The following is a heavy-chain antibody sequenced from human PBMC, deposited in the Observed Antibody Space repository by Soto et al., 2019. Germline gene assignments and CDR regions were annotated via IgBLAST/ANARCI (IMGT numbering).Heavy chain of an antibody. CDR3: ARAHYDFWSGTDYYYYGMDV. V-gene: IGHV1-69*06. CDR1: GGTFSSYA. J-gene: IGHJ6*02. D-gene: IGHD3-3*01. CDR2: IIPIFGTA. Sequence: SVKVSCKASGGTFSSYAISWVRQAPGQGLEWVGGIIPIFGTANYAQKFQGRVTITADKSTSTAYMELSSLRSEDTAVYYCARAHYDFWSGTDYYYYGMDVWGQGTTVTVSS.